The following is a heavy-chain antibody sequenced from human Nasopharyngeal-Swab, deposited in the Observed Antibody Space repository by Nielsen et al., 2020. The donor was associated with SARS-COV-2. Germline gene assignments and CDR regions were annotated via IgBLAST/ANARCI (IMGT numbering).Heavy chain of an antibody. Sequence: SAKVSRKASGGPFSSYAISWVRQAPGQGLEWKGGIIPIFVTANYAKKFQGRGTITADESTSTAYMELSSLRSEDTSVYYCANGVNTAMGDWYFDLWGRGTLVTVSS. CDR1: GGPFSSYA. V-gene: IGHV1-69*13. J-gene: IGHJ2*01. CDR3: ANGVNTAMGDWYFDL. CDR2: IIPIFVTA. D-gene: IGHD5-18*01.